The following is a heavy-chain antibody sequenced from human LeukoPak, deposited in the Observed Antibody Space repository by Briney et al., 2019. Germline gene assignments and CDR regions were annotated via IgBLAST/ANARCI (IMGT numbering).Heavy chain of an antibody. V-gene: IGHV1-69*13. CDR2: IIPIFGTA. CDR1: GGTFSSNT. J-gene: IGHJ5*02. D-gene: IGHD2-2*01. CDR3: ARGMGVLVPAATWFDP. Sequence: ASVKVSCKASGGTFSSNTISWVRQAPGQGLESMGGIIPIFGTANYAQKFQGRVTITADESTSTAHMELSSLRYEDTAVYYCARGMGVLVPAATWFDPWGQGTLVTVSS.